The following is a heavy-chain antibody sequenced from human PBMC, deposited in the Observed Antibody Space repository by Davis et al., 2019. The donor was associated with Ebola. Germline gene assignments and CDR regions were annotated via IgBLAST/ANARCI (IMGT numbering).Heavy chain of an antibody. V-gene: IGHV3-30*18. J-gene: IGHJ4*02. Sequence: GESLKISCAASGFTFSSYGMHWVRQAPGKGLEWVAVISYDGSNKYYADSVKGRFTISRDNSKNTLYLQMNSLRAEDTAVYYCAKEEVNYFESWGQGTLVTVSS. CDR3: AKEEVNYFES. CDR1: GFTFSSYG. CDR2: ISYDGSNK.